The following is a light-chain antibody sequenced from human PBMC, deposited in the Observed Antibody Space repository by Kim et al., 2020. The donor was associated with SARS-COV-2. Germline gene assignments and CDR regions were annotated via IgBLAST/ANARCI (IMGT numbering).Light chain of an antibody. V-gene: IGLV1-40*01. Sequence: QSVLTQPPSVSGAPGQRVTISCTGSSSNIGAGYDVHWYQQLPGTAPKLLIYGNSNRPSGVPDRFSVSKSGTSASLAITGLQAEDEADYYCQSYDSSLSGYVFGTGTKVTFL. CDR1: SSNIGAGYD. CDR3: QSYDSSLSGYV. CDR2: GNS. J-gene: IGLJ1*01.